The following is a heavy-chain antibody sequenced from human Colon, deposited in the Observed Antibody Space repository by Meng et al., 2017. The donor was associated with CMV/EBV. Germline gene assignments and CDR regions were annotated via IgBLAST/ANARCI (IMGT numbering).Heavy chain of an antibody. D-gene: IGHD5/OR15-5a*01. CDR1: GFNFNFYW. CDR3: AEGQGILYD. Sequence: GESLKISCEVAGFNFNFYWMSWVRQAPGKGLEWVANINRDGSEKNYVDSVKGRFTVSRDNVKNSLYLQMNSLRVEDMAVYYCAEGQGILYDWGQGTLVTVSS. CDR2: INRDGSEK. J-gene: IGHJ4*02. V-gene: IGHV3-7*01.